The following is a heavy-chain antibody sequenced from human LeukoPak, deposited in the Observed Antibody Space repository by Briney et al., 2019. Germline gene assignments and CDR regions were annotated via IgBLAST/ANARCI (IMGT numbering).Heavy chain of an antibody. J-gene: IGHJ4*02. D-gene: IGHD1-26*01. CDR1: GYTFTSYE. V-gene: IGHV1-8*03. CDR3: ARGGSGSYYFDY. Sequence: GASVTVSCMASGYTFTSYEINWVRQATGQGLEWMGWMNPNSGNTGYAQKFQGRVTITRNTSISTAYMELSSLRSEDTAVYYCARGGSGSYYFDYWGQGTLVTVSS. CDR2: MNPNSGNT.